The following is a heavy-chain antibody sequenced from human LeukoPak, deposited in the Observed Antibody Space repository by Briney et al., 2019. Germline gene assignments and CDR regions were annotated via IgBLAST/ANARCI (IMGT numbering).Heavy chain of an antibody. D-gene: IGHD3-10*01. CDR1: GGSFSGYY. Sequence: SETLSLTCAVYGGSFSGYYWSWIRQPPGKGLEWIGEINHSGSTNYNPSLKSRVTISVDTSKNQFSLKLSSVTAADTAVYYCARRGLTMVPGVIRSNWFDPWGQGTLVTVSS. CDR2: INHSGST. CDR3: ARRGLTMVPGVIRSNWFDP. J-gene: IGHJ5*02. V-gene: IGHV4-34*01.